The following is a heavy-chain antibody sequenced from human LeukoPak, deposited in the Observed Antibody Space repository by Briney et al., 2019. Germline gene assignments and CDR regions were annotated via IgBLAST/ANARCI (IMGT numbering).Heavy chain of an antibody. CDR2: INHSGST. V-gene: IGHV4-34*01. CDR1: GGSFSGYY. CDR3: ARGGGYSNSLVCYYYYGMDV. J-gene: IGHJ6*02. Sequence: SETLSLTCAVYGGSFSGYYWSWIRQPPGKGLEWIGEINHSGSTNYNPSLKSRVTISVDTSKNQFSLKLSSVTAADTAVYYCARGGGYSNSLVCYYYYGMDVWGQGTTVTVSS. D-gene: IGHD4-11*01.